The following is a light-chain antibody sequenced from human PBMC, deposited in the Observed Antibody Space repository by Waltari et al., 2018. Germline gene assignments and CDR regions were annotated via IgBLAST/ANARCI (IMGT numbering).Light chain of an antibody. CDR1: QSIGSN. CDR2: GAS. J-gene: IGKJ1*01. Sequence: DIVMTQSPATLSVSPGERATLSCRASQSIGSNLAWYQHKPGQAPRFLIYGASTRVTGIPVRFSGSGSGTEFTLTISSLQSADFAVYFCQQYNNWPETFGQGTKVEIK. CDR3: QQYNNWPET. V-gene: IGKV3-15*01.